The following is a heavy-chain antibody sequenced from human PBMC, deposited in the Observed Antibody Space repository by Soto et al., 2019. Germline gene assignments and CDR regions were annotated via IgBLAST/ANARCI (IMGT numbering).Heavy chain of an antibody. CDR1: GGSISSGGYY. CDR2: IYSSGST. CDR3: ARGKEEGYSYGYCY. D-gene: IGHD5-18*01. V-gene: IGHV4-31*03. J-gene: IGHJ4*02. Sequence: QVQLQESGPGLVKPSQTLSLTCTVSGGSISSGGYYWSWIRQHPGKGLEWIGYIYSSGSTYYNPSLKRRVTIAVDTSKNEFSLKLSFATAADTAVYYCARGKEEGYSYGYCYSVEGTLVTVSS.